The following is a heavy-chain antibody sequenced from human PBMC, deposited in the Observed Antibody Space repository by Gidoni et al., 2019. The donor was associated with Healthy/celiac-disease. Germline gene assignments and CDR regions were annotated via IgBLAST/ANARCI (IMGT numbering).Heavy chain of an antibody. Sequence: EVQLVESGGGLVQPGRSLRLSCTASGFTFGDYDISWIRQAPGKGVEWVGFIRSKAYGVTTEYAASVKGRFTISRDDSKIIAYLQMNSLKTEDTAVYYCTTNVVVPAAILDYYYYYMDVWGKGTTVTVSS. V-gene: IGHV3-49*03. CDR2: IRSKAYGVTT. D-gene: IGHD2-2*01. CDR3: TTNVVVPAAILDYYYYYMDV. CDR1: GFTFGDYD. J-gene: IGHJ6*03.